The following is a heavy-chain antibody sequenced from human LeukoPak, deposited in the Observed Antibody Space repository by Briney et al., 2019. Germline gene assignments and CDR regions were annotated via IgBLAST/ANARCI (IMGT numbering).Heavy chain of an antibody. CDR2: IRNKXXSYTT. Sequence: XWVGRIRNKXXSYTTEYAASVSGRFTISRDDSKDSLCLQMNSLKTEDTAVYYCARESKLGAAPTGGYYYYGMDVWGQGTTVTVSS. D-gene: IGHD2-15*01. CDR3: ARESKLGAAPTGGYYYYGMDV. J-gene: IGHJ6*02. V-gene: IGHV3-72*01.